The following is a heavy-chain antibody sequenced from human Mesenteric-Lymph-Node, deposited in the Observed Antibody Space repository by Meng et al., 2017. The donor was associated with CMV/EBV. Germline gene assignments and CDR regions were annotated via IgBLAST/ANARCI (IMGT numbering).Heavy chain of an antibody. Sequence: GSLRLSCTVSGGSVSSGSYYWSWIRQPPGKGLEWIGYIYYSGSTNYNPSLKSRVTISVDTSKNQFSLKLSSVTAADTAVYYCARKGSSLVRPLDYWGQGTLVTVSS. CDR2: IYYSGST. CDR1: GGSVSSGSYY. V-gene: IGHV4-61*01. J-gene: IGHJ4*02. D-gene: IGHD3-10*01. CDR3: ARKGSSLVRPLDY.